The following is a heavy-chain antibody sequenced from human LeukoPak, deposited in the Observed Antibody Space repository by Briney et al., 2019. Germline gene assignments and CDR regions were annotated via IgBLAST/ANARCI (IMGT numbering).Heavy chain of an antibody. Sequence: PGRSLRRSCAASGFTFDDYAMHWVRQAPGKGLEWVSGISWNSGSIGYADSVKGRFTISRDNAKNSLYLQMNSLRAEDMALYYCAKDMSYDSSGPSFDYWGQGTLVTVSS. V-gene: IGHV3-9*03. CDR2: ISWNSGSI. CDR1: GFTFDDYA. D-gene: IGHD3-22*01. CDR3: AKDMSYDSSGPSFDY. J-gene: IGHJ4*02.